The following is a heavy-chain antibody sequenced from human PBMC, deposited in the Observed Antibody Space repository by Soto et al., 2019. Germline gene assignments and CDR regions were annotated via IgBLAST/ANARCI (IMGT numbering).Heavy chain of an antibody. V-gene: IGHV4-39*01. CDR1: GGSISSSNDY. D-gene: IGHD4-17*01. CDR2: NFRSGTT. CDR3: ARRLVTTDNDAIDV. J-gene: IGHJ3*01. Sequence: QLQLQESGPGLVKPSETLSLTCIVSGGSISSSNDYWGWIRQSPGKGLEWIGSNFRSGTTHYNPSLQSRVTIQIDTSKNKFSSQLRSVTAADTAVYYCARRLVTTDNDAIDVWGQGTMVTGSS.